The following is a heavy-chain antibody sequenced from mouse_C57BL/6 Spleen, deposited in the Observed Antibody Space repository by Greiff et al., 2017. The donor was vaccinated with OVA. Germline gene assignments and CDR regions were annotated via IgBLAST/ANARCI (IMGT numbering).Heavy chain of an antibody. V-gene: IGHV14-1*01. CDR1: GFNIKDYY. J-gene: IGHJ2*01. CDR2: IDPEDGDT. Sequence: EVQLQQSGAELVRPGASVKLSCTASGFNIKDYYMHWVKQRPEQGLEWIGRIDPEDGDTEYAPKFQGKATMTADTSSNTAYLQLSRLTSEDTAVYYCTTFYYYGSSYVYFDYWGQGTTLTVSS. CDR3: TTFYYYGSSYVYFDY. D-gene: IGHD1-1*01.